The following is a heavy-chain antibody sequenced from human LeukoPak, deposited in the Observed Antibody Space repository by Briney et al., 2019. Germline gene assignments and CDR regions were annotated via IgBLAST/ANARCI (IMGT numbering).Heavy chain of an antibody. Sequence: QPGGSLRLSCAASGFTFSSYGMHWVRQAPGKGLEWVAFIRYDESDKYYADSVKGRFTISRDNSKNTLYLQMNSLRVEDTAVYYCAKGHDYDDNGPIFDCWGQGTLVTVSS. CDR2: IRYDESDK. D-gene: IGHD3-22*01. J-gene: IGHJ4*02. CDR1: GFTFSSYG. V-gene: IGHV3-30*02. CDR3: AKGHDYDDNGPIFDC.